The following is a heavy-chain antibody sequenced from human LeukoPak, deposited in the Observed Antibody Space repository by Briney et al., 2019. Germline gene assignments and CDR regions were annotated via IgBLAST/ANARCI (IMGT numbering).Heavy chain of an antibody. D-gene: IGHD3-22*01. CDR3: ARPPSYYDSSGSDAFDI. CDR1: GGTFSSYA. Sequence: PGASVKVSCKASGGTFSSYAISWVRQAPGQGLEWMGRIIPIFGTANYAQKFQGRVTITTDESTSTAYMELSSLRSEDTAVYYCARPPSYYDSSGSDAFDIWGQGTMVTVSS. V-gene: IGHV1-69*05. J-gene: IGHJ3*02. CDR2: IIPIFGTA.